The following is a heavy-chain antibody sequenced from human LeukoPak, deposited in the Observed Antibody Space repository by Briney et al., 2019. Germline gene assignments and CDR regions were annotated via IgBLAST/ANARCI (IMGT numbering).Heavy chain of an antibody. CDR3: AKDPCSGGSCYSIDY. D-gene: IGHD2-15*01. Sequence: GGSLRLSCAASGFTFSSYGMHWVRQAPGKGLEWVAVISHDGSNKYYADSVKGRFTISRDNSKNTLYLQMNSLRAEDTAVYYCAKDPCSGGSCYSIDYWGQGTLVTVSS. J-gene: IGHJ4*02. CDR1: GFTFSSYG. CDR2: ISHDGSNK. V-gene: IGHV3-30*18.